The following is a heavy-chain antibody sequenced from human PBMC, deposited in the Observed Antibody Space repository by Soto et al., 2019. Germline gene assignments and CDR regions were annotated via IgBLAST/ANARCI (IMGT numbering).Heavy chain of an antibody. CDR3: TRPPLGVVVFPDFDY. CDR2: IYYSGST. CDR1: GGSISTGGYY. Sequence: PSETLSLTCTVSGGSISTGGYYWTWIRQHPGKGLEWIGYIYYSGSTYYNPSLKSRVTISVDTSKNQFSLKLSSVTAADTAVYYCTRPPLGVVVFPDFDYWGQGTLVTVSS. J-gene: IGHJ4*02. D-gene: IGHD2-15*01. V-gene: IGHV4-31*03.